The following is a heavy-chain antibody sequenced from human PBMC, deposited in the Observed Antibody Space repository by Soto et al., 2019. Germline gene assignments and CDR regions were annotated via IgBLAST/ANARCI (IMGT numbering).Heavy chain of an antibody. Sequence: GGSLRLSCAASGFTFSSYAMSWVRQAPGKGLEWVSAISGSGGSTYYADSVKGRFTISRDNSKNTLYLQMNSLRAEDTAVYYCAKAAESCSSTSCYEGEYYYYYYYMDVWGKGTTVTVSS. V-gene: IGHV3-23*01. J-gene: IGHJ6*03. CDR2: ISGSGGST. D-gene: IGHD2-2*01. CDR1: GFTFSSYA. CDR3: AKAAESCSSTSCYEGEYYYYYYYMDV.